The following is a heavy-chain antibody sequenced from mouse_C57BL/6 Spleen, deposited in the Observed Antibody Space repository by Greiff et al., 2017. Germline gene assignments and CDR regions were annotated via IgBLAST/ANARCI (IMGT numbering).Heavy chain of an antibody. CDR3: ARQGAKGAMDY. CDR2: ISSGGSYT. CDR1: GFTFSSYG. V-gene: IGHV5-6*02. J-gene: IGHJ4*01. Sequence: EVKLVESGGDLVKPGGSLKLSCAASGFTFSSYGMSWVRQTPDKRLEWVATISSGGSYTYYPDSVKGRFPISRDNAKNTLYLQMSSLKAEDTAMYYCARQGAKGAMDYWGQGTSVTVSS. D-gene: IGHD3-1*01.